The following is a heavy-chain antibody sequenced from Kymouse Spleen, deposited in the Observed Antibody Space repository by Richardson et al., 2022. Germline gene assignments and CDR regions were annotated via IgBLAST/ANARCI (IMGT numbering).Heavy chain of an antibody. CDR3: AREEEQWLPRGYYYYGMDV. D-gene: IGHD6-19*01. V-gene: IGHV3-21*03. J-gene: IGHJ6*02. CDR2: ISSSSSYI. Sequence: EVQLVESGGGLVKPGGSLRLSCAASGFTFSSYSMNWVRQAPGKGLEWVSSISSSSSYIYYADSVKGRFTISRDNAKNSLYLQMNSLRAEDTAVYYCAREEEQWLPRGYYYYGMDVWGQGTTVTVSS. CDR1: GFTFSSYS.